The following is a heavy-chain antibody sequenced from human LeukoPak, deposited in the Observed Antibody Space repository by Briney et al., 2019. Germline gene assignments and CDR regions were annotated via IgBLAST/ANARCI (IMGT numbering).Heavy chain of an antibody. V-gene: IGHV3-9*01. CDR1: GCNFDDYA. D-gene: IGHD4/OR15-4a*01. CDR3: AKAMSGAVDH. Sequence: SGGSLRLSCAASGCNFDDYAMYWVRQAPGKGLEWVSGITWNSGTLGYADSVKGRFTISRDNAKNSLYLQMNSLRTEDTALYYCAKAMSGAVDHWGQGTLVTVSS. CDR2: ITWNSGTL. J-gene: IGHJ4*02.